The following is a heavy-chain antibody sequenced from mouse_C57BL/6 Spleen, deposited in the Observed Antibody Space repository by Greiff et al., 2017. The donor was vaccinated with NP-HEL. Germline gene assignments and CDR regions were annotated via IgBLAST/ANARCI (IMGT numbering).Heavy chain of an antibody. J-gene: IGHJ4*01. D-gene: IGHD2-4*01. Sequence: EVKVEESGEGLVKPGGSLKLSCAASGFTFSSYAMSWVRQTPEKRLEWVAYISSGGDYIYYADTVKGRFTISRDNARNTLYLQMSSLKSEDTAMYYCTRGPIYYDYDGGAMDYWGQGTSVTVSS. CDR2: ISSGGDYI. CDR3: TRGPIYYDYDGGAMDY. V-gene: IGHV5-9-1*02. CDR1: GFTFSSYA.